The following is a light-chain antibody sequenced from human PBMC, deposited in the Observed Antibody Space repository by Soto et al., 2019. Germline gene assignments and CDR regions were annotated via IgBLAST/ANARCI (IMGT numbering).Light chain of an antibody. V-gene: IGKV2-28*01. Sequence: DLVMTQSPLSLPVTPGEPASISCRSSQSLLHSNGYNYLDWYLQKPGQSPQLLIYLGSNRASGVPDRFSGSGSGTDFTLKISRVEAEDVGVYYCMQALQTPLTVGPGTKVDIK. CDR3: MQALQTPLT. CDR2: LGS. J-gene: IGKJ3*01. CDR1: QSLLHSNGYNY.